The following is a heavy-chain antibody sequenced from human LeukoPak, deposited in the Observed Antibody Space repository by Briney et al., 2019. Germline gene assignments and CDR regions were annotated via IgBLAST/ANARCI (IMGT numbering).Heavy chain of an antibody. CDR3: AKGLRSDYGDYGPLFDY. J-gene: IGHJ4*02. CDR2: ISYDGSHK. D-gene: IGHD4-17*01. V-gene: IGHV3-30*18. CDR1: GFTFTTYV. Sequence: GGSLRLSCAASGFTFTTYVVHWVRQAPGKGLEWVAVISYDGSHKYYADSVKGRFTISRDNSKNTLYLQMNSLRPEDTAVYYCAKGLRSDYGDYGPLFDYWGQGTLVTVSS.